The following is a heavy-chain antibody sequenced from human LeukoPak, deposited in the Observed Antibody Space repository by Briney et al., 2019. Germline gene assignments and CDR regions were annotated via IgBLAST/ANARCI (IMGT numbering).Heavy chain of an antibody. J-gene: IGHJ4*02. CDR2: ISSGGTEI. V-gene: IGHV3-48*03. CDR1: GFTFSTSN. D-gene: IGHD1-26*01. Sequence: PGGSLRLSCAASGFTFSTSNMNWVRQAPGKGLDWVSYISSGGTEIHYAESVKGRFTISRDNAKNSLFLQMNNLRAEDTAVYYCARMGGNLSRWGQGTLVTVSS. CDR3: ARMGGNLSR.